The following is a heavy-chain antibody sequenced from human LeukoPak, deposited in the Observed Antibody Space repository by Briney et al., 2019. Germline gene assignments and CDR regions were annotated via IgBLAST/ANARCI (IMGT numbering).Heavy chain of an antibody. J-gene: IGHJ4*02. CDR3: ARHRGWLPSDY. Sequence: AWGAPRLSCVASGFTFTCYWMCWVPPAPGKGLGWVGKINLSGSTNYKPSLTGRVTISVDTSKNQFSLKLSSVTAADTAVYYCARHRGWLPSDYWGQGTLVSVSS. CDR2: INLSGST. V-gene: IGHV4-34*01. D-gene: IGHD5-12*01. CDR1: GFTFTCYW.